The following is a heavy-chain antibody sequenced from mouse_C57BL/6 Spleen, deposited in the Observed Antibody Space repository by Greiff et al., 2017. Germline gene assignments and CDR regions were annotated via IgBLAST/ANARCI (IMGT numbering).Heavy chain of an antibody. Sequence: VKLMESGPGLVAPSQSLSITCTVPGFSLTSYGVHWVRQPPGKGLEWLVVLWRDGSTTYTSALKSRLSISKDNSKSQVFVKMNRLQTDDTAMYYGARQGYGGYYLPYWGQGTLVTVSA. V-gene: IGHV2-6-1*01. CDR1: GFSLTSYG. D-gene: IGHD2-3*01. J-gene: IGHJ3*01. CDR3: ARQGYGGYYLPY. CDR2: LWRDGST.